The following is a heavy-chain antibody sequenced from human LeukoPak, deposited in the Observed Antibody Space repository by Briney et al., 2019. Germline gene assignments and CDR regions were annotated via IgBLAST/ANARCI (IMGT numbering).Heavy chain of an antibody. J-gene: IGHJ5*02. CDR1: GFTFTDFY. CDR2: TSPTSSYM. CDR3: VRDADGGNSWFDT. V-gene: IGHV3-21*04. Sequence: GSLRLSCAASGFTFTDFYMSWVRQAPGKGLEWVSWTSPTSSYMYYADSVKGRFTISRDNAKNSLYLQMNSLRAEDTALYYCVRDADGGNSWFDTWGQGTLVTVSS. D-gene: IGHD4-23*01.